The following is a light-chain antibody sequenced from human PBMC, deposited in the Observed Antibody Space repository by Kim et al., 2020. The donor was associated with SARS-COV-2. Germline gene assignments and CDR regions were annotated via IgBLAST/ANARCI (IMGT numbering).Light chain of an antibody. CDR1: SSNIGTGYD. CDR2: DNN. Sequence: QSVLTQPPSVSGAPGQTVTISCIGTSSNIGTGYDVHWYQHHPGTGPKLLIFDNNNRPSGVPDRFSGSKSGASASLAITGLQAEDEADYYCQSYDNSLGGVVFGGGTQLTVL. J-gene: IGLJ2*01. V-gene: IGLV1-40*01. CDR3: QSYDNSLGGVV.